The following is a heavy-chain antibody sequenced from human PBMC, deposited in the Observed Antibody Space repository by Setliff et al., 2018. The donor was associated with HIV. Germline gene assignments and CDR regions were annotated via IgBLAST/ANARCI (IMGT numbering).Heavy chain of an antibody. CDR1: GGSFSGYV. CDR3: AWGMTAIPEY. D-gene: IGHD2-21*02. V-gene: IGHV4-34*01. CDR2: ISHSGST. Sequence: SETLSLTCAVYGGSFSGYVCIWVRQPPGEGLEWIGEISHSGSTNYNPSLESRVTISLDTSNKQFSLQLSSVTAADTAVYYCAWGMTAIPEYWGQGTLVTVSS. J-gene: IGHJ4*02.